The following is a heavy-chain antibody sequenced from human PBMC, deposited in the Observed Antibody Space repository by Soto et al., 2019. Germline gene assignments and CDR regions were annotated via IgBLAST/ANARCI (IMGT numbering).Heavy chain of an antibody. V-gene: IGHV4-34*01. J-gene: IGHJ5*02. Sequence: SETLSLTCAVSGGAFRGYYWRWFRLPPGKGLEWLGEINDSGSTTYNTSLDSRTTIPLDTSKKEISLRLSSVTAADTAVYYCARETGRYCSGETCYPSGPWGHGALVTVSS. CDR1: GGAFRGYY. CDR2: INDSGST. CDR3: ARETGRYCSGETCYPSGP. D-gene: IGHD2-15*01.